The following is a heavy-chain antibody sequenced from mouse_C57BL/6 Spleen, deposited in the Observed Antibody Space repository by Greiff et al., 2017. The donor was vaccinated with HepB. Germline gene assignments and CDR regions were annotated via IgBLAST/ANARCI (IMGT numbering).Heavy chain of an antibody. CDR3: ARGGVRWYFDV. CDR1: GFTFSDYY. J-gene: IGHJ1*03. Sequence: EVMLVESEGGLVQPGSSMKLSCTASGFTFSDYYMAWVRQVPEKGLEWVANINYDGSSTYYLDSLKSRFIISRDNAKNILYLQMSSLKSEDTATYYCARGGVRWYFDVWGTGTTVTVSS. CDR2: INYDGSST. D-gene: IGHD2-2*01. V-gene: IGHV5-16*01.